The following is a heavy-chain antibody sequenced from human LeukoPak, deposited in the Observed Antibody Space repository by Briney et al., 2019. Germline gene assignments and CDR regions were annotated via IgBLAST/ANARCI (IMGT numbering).Heavy chain of an antibody. CDR3: ARDLQIVVVITTSDAFDI. D-gene: IGHD3-22*01. Sequence: GKSLRLSCAASGFTFSSYAMHWVRQAPGKGLEWEAVISYDGSNKYYADSVKGRFTISRDNSKNTLYLQMNSLRAEDTAVYYCARDLQIVVVITTSDAFDIWGQGTMVTVSS. CDR1: GFTFSSYA. V-gene: IGHV3-30-3*01. J-gene: IGHJ3*02. CDR2: ISYDGSNK.